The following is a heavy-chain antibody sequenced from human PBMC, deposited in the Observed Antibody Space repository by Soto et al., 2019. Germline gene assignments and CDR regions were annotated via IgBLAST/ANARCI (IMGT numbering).Heavy chain of an antibody. CDR3: AIRSY. J-gene: IGHJ4*02. CDR2: IYSGGST. V-gene: IGHV3-66*01. CDR1: GFTVSSNY. Sequence: GGSLRHSCAASGFTVSSNYMSWVRQAPGKGLEWVTVIYSGGSTYYADSEKGRFTISRDNSKNTLYLQMNSFRAVDTAVYYCAIRSYWGQGTLVTVSS.